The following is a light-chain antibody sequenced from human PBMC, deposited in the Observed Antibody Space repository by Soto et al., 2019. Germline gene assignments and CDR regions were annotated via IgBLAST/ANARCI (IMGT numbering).Light chain of an antibody. CDR3: QHYGSSPPIT. V-gene: IGKV3-20*01. J-gene: IGKJ5*01. Sequence: EIVLTQSPGTLSLSPGERATLSCRASQSVSSSYLAWYQQTPGQAPRLLIHGASSRATGIPDRFSGSGSGTDFTLNISRLEPEDFAVYFCQHYGSSPPITFGQGTRLEIK. CDR2: GAS. CDR1: QSVSSSY.